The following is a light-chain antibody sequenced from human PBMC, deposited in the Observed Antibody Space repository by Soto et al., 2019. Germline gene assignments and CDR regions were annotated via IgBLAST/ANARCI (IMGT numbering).Light chain of an antibody. V-gene: IGLV2-11*01. J-gene: IGLJ1*01. CDR3: CSYAGRYTYV. Sequence: QSVLTQPASVSGSPGQSITISCSGTSSDVGDYYYVSWYQQHPGKAPKLMIYDVSKRPAGVPDRFSGSKSGNTASLTISGLQTEDEADYYCCSYAGRYTYVFGTGTKLTVL. CDR2: DVS. CDR1: SSDVGDYYY.